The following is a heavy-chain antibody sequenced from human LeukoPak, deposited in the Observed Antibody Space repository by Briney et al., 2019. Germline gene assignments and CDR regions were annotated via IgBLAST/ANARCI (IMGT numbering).Heavy chain of an antibody. V-gene: IGHV4-4*09. CDR2: VYTSGST. CDR1: GGSISGGY. J-gene: IGHJ4*02. D-gene: IGHD4-11*01. Sequence: SEILSLTCTVSGGSISGGYWSWIRQPPGRGLEWIGYVYTSGSTNYNPSLKSRVTISVDTSKSQFALKLSSVTAADTAVYYCAKSYFDYSTYYSYYFNLWGQGALVTVSS. CDR3: AKSYFDYSTYYSYYFNL.